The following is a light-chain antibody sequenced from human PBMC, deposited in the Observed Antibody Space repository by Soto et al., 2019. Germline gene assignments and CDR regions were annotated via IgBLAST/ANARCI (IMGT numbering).Light chain of an antibody. V-gene: IGKV2-30*01. J-gene: IGKJ5*01. CDR3: MQGRQWPYT. Sequence: DIGMTQSPRSVPVSLGQPSSISCXSGXTLXXXXVXXFLSWYQQRPGQSPRRLIHKVSNRDSGVPDRFSGSGSGTDFTLKISWVEAEDVGVYYCMQGRQWPYTFGQGTRLEIK. CDR1: XTLXXXXVXXF. CDR2: KVS.